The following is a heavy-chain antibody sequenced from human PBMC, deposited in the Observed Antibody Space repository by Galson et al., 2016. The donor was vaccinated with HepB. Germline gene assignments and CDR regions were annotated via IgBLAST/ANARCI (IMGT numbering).Heavy chain of an antibody. J-gene: IGHJ6*02. V-gene: IGHV5-51*01. D-gene: IGHD2-15*01. CDR1: EDTFSTYW. CDR2: IYPGDSDV. CDR3: ARSLGYCSGYSCYRTHYGMDV. Sequence: QSGAEVKKPGESLKISCKGSEDTFSTYWIGWVRQMPGKGLEWIGIIYPGDSDVRYSPSFQGQVTISADKSISTAYLQWSSLKASDTAMYYCARSLGYCSGYSCYRTHYGMDVWGQGTTVTVS.